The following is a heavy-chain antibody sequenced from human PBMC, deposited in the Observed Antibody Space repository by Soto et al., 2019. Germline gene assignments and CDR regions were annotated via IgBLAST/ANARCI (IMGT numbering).Heavy chain of an antibody. CDR3: ERWYSGSYYWWFDP. CDR1: GGSISSYY. Sequence: SETLSLTCTVSGGSISSYYWSWIRQPPGKGLEWIGYIYYSGSTNYNPSLKSRVTISVDTSKNQFSLKLSSVTAADTAVYYCERWYSGSYYWWFDPWGQGTLVTVSS. V-gene: IGHV4-59*01. D-gene: IGHD1-26*01. CDR2: IYYSGST. J-gene: IGHJ5*02.